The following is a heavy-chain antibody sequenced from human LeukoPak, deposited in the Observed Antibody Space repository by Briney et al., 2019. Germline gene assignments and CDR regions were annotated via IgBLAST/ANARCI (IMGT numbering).Heavy chain of an antibody. CDR1: GGSVSSTTYF. V-gene: IGHV4-39*01. J-gene: IGHJ4*02. Sequence: TSETLSLTCTVSGGSVSSTTYFWSGIRQPPGKGLEWIASINYSGSTYYNPSLKSRVTISVDTSENQFSLKLSSVTAADTAVYYCARSSEYGDPFNYWGQGTLVTVSS. CDR3: ARSSEYGDPFNY. D-gene: IGHD4-17*01. CDR2: INYSGST.